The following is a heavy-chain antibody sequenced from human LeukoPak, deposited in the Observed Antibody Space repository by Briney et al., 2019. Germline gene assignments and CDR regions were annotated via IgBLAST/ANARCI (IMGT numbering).Heavy chain of an antibody. J-gene: IGHJ6*03. Sequence: SETLSLTCTDSGGSISSYYWSWIRQPPRKGLEWIGYTYYSGSTNYNPSLKSRVTISVDTSKNQFSLKLSSGTAADTAAYYCARVWRGYYYMGVWGKGSTVTVS. CDR1: GGSISSYY. V-gene: IGHV4-59*01. CDR2: TYYSGST. CDR3: ARVWRGYYYMGV.